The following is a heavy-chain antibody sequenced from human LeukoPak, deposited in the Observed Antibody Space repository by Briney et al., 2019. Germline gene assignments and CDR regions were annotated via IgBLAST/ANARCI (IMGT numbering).Heavy chain of an antibody. CDR1: GGSMRSGGYF. V-gene: IGHV4-31*03. CDR3: AATAYDHSADH. D-gene: IGHD5-12*01. Sequence: SETLSLTCTVSGGSMRSGGYFWTWIRHHPGKGLEWIGYIYYSASTYYNPSLKSRVSISLDMSKNQFSLKVNSVTVADTAVYYCAATAYDHSADHWGQGTLVTVSS. J-gene: IGHJ4*02. CDR2: IYYSAST.